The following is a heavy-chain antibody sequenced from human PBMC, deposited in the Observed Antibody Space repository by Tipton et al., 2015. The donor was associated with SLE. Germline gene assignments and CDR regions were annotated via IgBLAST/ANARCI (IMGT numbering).Heavy chain of an antibody. V-gene: IGHV4-61*01. J-gene: IGHJ3*02. CDR1: GGSISSGSDF. CDR3: ARGSGYGYGDDAFDI. Sequence: TLSLTCTVSGGSISSGSDFWTWIRQPPGKGLEWIGYIYYSGSTNYNPSLKSRVTISVDTSKNQFSLKLSSVTAADTAVYYCARGSGYGYGDDAFDIWGQGTMVTVSS. D-gene: IGHD5-18*01. CDR2: IYYSGST.